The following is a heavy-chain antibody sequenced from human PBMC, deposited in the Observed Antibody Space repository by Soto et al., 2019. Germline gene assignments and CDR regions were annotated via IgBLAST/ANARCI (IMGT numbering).Heavy chain of an antibody. J-gene: IGHJ6*04. CDR3: ARRITYYYDSSGQMVPYYYYYGMDV. CDR1: GGTFSSCA. Sequence: SVKVSCKASGGTFSSCAISWVRQAPGQGLEWMGGIIPIFGTANYAQKFQGRVTITADKSTSTAYMELSSLRSEDTAVYYCARRITYYYDSSGQMVPYYYYYGMDVWRKGTTVTVSS. D-gene: IGHD3-22*01. CDR2: IIPIFGTA. V-gene: IGHV1-69*06.